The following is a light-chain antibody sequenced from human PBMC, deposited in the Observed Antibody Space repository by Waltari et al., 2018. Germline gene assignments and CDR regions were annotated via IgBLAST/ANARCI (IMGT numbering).Light chain of an antibody. CDR1: QNIKIW. CDR2: KGS. V-gene: IGKV1-5*03. Sequence: DIQMTQSPSTLSASVGDSVTITCRASQNIKIWLTWYQQKPGQAPNLLIYKGSSLQSGVPSRFSGSGSGTEFALTSNSLQADDFATYGCQQYDTFPWKFGHGTKVEIK. J-gene: IGKJ1*01. CDR3: QQYDTFPWK.